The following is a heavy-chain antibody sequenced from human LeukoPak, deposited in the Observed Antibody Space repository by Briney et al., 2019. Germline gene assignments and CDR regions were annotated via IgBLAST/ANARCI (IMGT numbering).Heavy chain of an antibody. CDR3: ARVRDGDYGYIEFDP. CDR1: GGSISSGGYY. Sequence: SQTLSLTCTVSGGSISSGGYYWSWIRQRPGKGLEWIGYIYYSGRTYYNPSLKSRVTISVDTSKNQFSLKLSSVTAADTAVYYCARVRDGDYGYIEFDPWGQGTLVTVSS. CDR2: IYYSGRT. D-gene: IGHD4-17*01. V-gene: IGHV4-31*03. J-gene: IGHJ5*02.